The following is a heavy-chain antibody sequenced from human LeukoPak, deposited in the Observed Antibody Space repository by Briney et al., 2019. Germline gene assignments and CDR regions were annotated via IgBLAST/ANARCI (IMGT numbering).Heavy chain of an antibody. V-gene: IGHV4-39*01. Sequence: SETLSLTCTVSGGSISSSSYYWGWIRQPPGEGLEWIGSIYYSVSTYYNPSLKSRVTISVDTSKNQFSLKLSSVTAADTAVYYCARLGIAVADDRDYWGQGTLVTVSS. J-gene: IGHJ4*02. CDR2: IYYSVST. CDR3: ARLGIAVADDRDY. D-gene: IGHD6-19*01. CDR1: GGSISSSSYY.